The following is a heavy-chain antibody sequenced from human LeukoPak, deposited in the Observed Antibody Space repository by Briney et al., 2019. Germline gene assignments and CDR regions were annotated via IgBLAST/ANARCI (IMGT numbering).Heavy chain of an antibody. Sequence: GGSLRLSCATSGFTIGKSDMAWVRQAPGKGLVWVSRINPDGSSTDYADSVKGRFTISRDNARNTLYLQMNSLRVEDTAIYHCVRGTNDWTGIDYWGQGTLVTVSS. J-gene: IGHJ4*02. V-gene: IGHV3-74*01. CDR3: VRGTNDWTGIDY. D-gene: IGHD2-8*01. CDR1: GFTIGKSD. CDR2: INPDGSST.